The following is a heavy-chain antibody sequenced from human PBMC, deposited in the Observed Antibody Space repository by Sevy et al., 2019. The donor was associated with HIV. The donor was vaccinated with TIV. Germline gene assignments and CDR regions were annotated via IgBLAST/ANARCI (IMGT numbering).Heavy chain of an antibody. D-gene: IGHD3-10*01. CDR3: ARSTRTRGVDGFDI. Sequence: SETLSLTCTVSGGPINDFYWNWIRQPPGKGLEWIGYLYSLHHGRSTNYNLSLRSRVTISVDTSKNQFSLRLKSVTAADAAIYYCARSTRTRGVDGFDIWGQGTRVTVSS. J-gene: IGHJ3*02. CDR1: GGPINDFY. CDR2: LYSLHHGRST. V-gene: IGHV4-59*01.